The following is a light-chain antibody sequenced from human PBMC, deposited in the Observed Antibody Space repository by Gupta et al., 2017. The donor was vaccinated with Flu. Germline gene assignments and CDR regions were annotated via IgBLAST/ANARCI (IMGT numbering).Light chain of an antibody. V-gene: IGLV2-23*01. CDR2: EDT. CDR1: ISDVDIDNI. Sequence: SFTLSCSGTISDVDIDNIVSWYQHHPGKARILIIYEDTKRPSGISDRFSGSQSGNTASPTISGLQAEDEAYYYCSSYAGSSTLVFGGGTKMTVL. J-gene: IGLJ2*01. CDR3: SSYAGSSTLV.